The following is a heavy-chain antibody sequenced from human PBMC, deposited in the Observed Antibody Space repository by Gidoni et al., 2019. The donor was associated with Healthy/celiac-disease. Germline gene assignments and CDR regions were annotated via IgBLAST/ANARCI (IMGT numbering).Heavy chain of an antibody. D-gene: IGHD6-13*01. CDR1: GGSISSSSSY. CDR2: IYYSGST. V-gene: IGHV4-39*01. Sequence: QLQLQESGPGLVKPSETLSLTCTVSGGSISSSSSYWGWIRQPPGKGLEWIGSIYYSGSTYYNPSLKSRVTISVDTSKNQFSLKLSSVTAADTAVYYCARLRAAASYLFDYWGQGTLVTVSS. CDR3: ARLRAAASYLFDY. J-gene: IGHJ4*02.